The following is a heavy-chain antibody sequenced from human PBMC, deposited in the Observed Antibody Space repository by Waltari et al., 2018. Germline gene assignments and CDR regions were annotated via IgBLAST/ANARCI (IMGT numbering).Heavy chain of an antibody. CDR1: GFTFSNFW. V-gene: IGHV3-7*04. CDR3: QRGDY. CDR2: INQDGSGE. Sequence: EVQLVESGGGLVQPGGSLRLSCAASGFTFSNFWMSWARQAPGKGLEWVANINQDGSGEYYVDSVKGRFTISRDNAKNSRYLQMNSLRVEDTAVYYCQRGDYWGQGTLVTVSS. J-gene: IGHJ4*02.